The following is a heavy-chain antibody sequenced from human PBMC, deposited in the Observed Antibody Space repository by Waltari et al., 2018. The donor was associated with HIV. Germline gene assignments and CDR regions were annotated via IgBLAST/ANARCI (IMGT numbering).Heavy chain of an antibody. J-gene: IGHJ5*02. CDR2: FYICVSK. CDR1: GFTVSSNY. V-gene: IGHV3-53*01. CDR3: ASGSSGLGLFDP. Sequence: EVQLVESGGGLIQPGGSLRLSCAASGFTVSSNYMSWVRQAPGRGLEGVCVFYICVSKYYADSVKGRFTISRDNSKNTLYLQMNSRRAEDTAVYYCASGSSGLGLFDPWGQGTLVTVSS. D-gene: IGHD6-19*01.